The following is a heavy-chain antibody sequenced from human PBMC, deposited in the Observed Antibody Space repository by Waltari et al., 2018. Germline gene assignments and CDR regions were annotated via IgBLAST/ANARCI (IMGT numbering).Heavy chain of an antibody. CDR1: GYTLTELS. J-gene: IGHJ5*02. Sequence: QVQLVQSGAEVKKPGASVKVSCKVSGYTLTELSMHWVRQAPGKGLEWMGGFDPEDGETIYAQKFQGRVTMTEDTSTDTADMELSSLRSEDTAVYYCATDRYRDGYSKGWFDPWGQGTLVTVSS. D-gene: IGHD4-4*01. CDR2: FDPEDGET. CDR3: ATDRYRDGYSKGWFDP. V-gene: IGHV1-24*01.